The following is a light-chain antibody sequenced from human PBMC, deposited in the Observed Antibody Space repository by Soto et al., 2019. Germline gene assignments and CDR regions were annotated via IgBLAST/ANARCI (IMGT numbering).Light chain of an antibody. J-gene: IGKJ1*01. V-gene: IGKV3-20*01. Sequence: EVLLSQSSGSLSLSPGERATLSCRASQSVSSSYLAWYQQKPGQAPRLLIYGASSRATGIPDRFSGSGSGTDFTLTISRLEPEDFTVYCCHEYGSSLTLTFGQGTKVDIK. CDR2: GAS. CDR3: HEYGSSLTLT. CDR1: QSVSSSY.